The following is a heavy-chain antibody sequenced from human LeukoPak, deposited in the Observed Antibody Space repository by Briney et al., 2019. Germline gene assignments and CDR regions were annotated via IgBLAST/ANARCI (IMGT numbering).Heavy chain of an antibody. J-gene: IGHJ4*02. CDR1: GGSFSGYY. CDR2: INHSGST. D-gene: IGHD2-21*02. V-gene: IGHV4-34*01. Sequence: SETLSLTCAVYGGSFSGYYWSWIRQPPGKGLEWIGEINHSGSTNYNPSLKSRVTISVDTSKNQFSLKLSSVTAADTAVYYCALSLAYCGGDCYSGGDFDYWGQGTLVTVSS. CDR3: ALSLAYCGGDCYSGGDFDY.